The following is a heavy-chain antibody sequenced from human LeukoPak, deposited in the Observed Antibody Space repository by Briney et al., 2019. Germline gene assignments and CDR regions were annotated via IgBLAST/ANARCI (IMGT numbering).Heavy chain of an antibody. D-gene: IGHD2-2*01. Sequence: GESLKISWKGSGYSFTSYWIAWVRQMPGKGLEWMGVIYPGNSDITYSPSFQGQVTISADKSVSTAYLHWSSLKASDTAIYYCARHLSSITSCPNYWGQGTLVTVSS. V-gene: IGHV5-51*01. CDR2: IYPGNSDI. J-gene: IGHJ4*02. CDR1: GYSFTSYW. CDR3: ARHLSSITSCPNY.